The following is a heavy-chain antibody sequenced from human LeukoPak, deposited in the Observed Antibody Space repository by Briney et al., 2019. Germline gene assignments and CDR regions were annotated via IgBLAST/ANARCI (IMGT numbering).Heavy chain of an antibody. CDR2: MYSISGNT. Sequence: ASVKVSCKASGYTFTTYDINWVRQAPGQGLEWMGWMYSISGNTGYAQKFQGRVTMTRDTSISTAYMELSSLRSEDTAVYYCARAMFYYDSSGYYAWFDPWGQGTLVTVSS. CDR3: ARAMFYYDSSGYYAWFDP. D-gene: IGHD3-22*01. CDR1: GYTFTTYD. J-gene: IGHJ5*02. V-gene: IGHV1-8*01.